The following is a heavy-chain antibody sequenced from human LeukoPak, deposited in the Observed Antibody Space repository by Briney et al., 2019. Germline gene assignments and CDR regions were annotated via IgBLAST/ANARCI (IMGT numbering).Heavy chain of an antibody. CDR2: INSYNGNS. CDR1: GYTFTNYG. D-gene: IGHD6-19*01. V-gene: IGHV1-18*01. CDR3: ARAGGWAREDYKGDAFDI. Sequence: GSVKVSCKASGYTFTNYGISWVRQAPGQGLEWMGWINSYNGNSNYAQKLQDRVTMTADTSTTTAYMDLRSLRSDDTAVYYCARAGGWAREDYKGDAFDIWGQGTMVTVLS. J-gene: IGHJ3*02.